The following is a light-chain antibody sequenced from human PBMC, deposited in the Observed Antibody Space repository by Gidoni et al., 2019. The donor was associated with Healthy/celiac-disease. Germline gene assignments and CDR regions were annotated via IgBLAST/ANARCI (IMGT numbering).Light chain of an antibody. Sequence: EIVLTQSPGTLSLSPGERATLSCRASQSVSSSYLAWYQQKPGQAPRLLFYGASSRATGIPDRFSGSGSGTDFTLTISRLEPEDFAVYYCQQYGSSPQITFXQXTRLEIK. CDR1: QSVSSSY. J-gene: IGKJ5*01. V-gene: IGKV3-20*01. CDR2: GAS. CDR3: QQYGSSPQIT.